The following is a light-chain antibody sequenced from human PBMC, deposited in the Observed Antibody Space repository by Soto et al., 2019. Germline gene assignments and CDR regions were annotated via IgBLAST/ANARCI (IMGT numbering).Light chain of an antibody. CDR3: QRSGSAPPYI. J-gene: IGKJ2*01. CDR1: QSVGTN. CDR2: ATS. V-gene: IGKV3D-15*01. Sequence: IVMTQSPATLSVSPGEPATLSCRASQSVGTNLAWYQQKPGQPPRLLIYATSTRVTGVPVRFSGGGSGTDFTLTISSLQSEDFAVYYCQRSGSAPPYIFGAGTRLDIK.